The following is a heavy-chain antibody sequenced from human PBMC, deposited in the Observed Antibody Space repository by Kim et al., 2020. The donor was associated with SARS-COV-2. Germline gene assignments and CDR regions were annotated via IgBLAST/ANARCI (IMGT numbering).Heavy chain of an antibody. CDR1: GASFSSTSYY. CDR3: ARHVNGGVITIFGVVTTYFNY. J-gene: IGHJ4*02. V-gene: IGHV4-39*01. CDR2: ISYSGST. D-gene: IGHD3-3*01. Sequence: SETLSLTCSVSGASFSSTSYYWGWIRQPPGKGLEWIGSISYSGSTHYTPSLKSRVTISIETSQNQFSLKLTSVTAAETALYYCARHVNGGVITIFGVVTTYFNYWGQGTLVTVSS.